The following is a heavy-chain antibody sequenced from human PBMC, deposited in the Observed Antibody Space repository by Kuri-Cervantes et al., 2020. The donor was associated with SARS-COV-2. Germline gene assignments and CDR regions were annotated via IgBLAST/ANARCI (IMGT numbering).Heavy chain of an antibody. CDR3: ASGYSSRLDAFDI. D-gene: IGHD6-13*01. V-gene: IGHV3-21*01. J-gene: IGHJ3*02. CDR2: ISSSSSYI. CDR1: GSTFSSYS. Sequence: GGSLSLSCAASGSTFSSYSMNWVRQAPGKGLEWVSSISSSSSYIYYADSVKGRFTISRDNAKNSLYLQMNSLRAEDTAVYYCASGYSSRLDAFDIWGQGTMVTVSS.